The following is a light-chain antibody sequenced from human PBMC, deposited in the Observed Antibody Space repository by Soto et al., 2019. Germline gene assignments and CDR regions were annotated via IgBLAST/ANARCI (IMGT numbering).Light chain of an antibody. J-gene: IGKJ2*02. CDR3: QQFNSYPRT. Sequence: AIQLTQSPSSLSASVGDRVTITCRASQGISSALAWYQQKPGKAPKLLIYDASSLESGVPSRFSGSGSGTDFTLNISSLQPEDFATYCCQQFNSYPRTFRQGTKLEIK. CDR2: DAS. V-gene: IGKV1-13*02. CDR1: QGISSA.